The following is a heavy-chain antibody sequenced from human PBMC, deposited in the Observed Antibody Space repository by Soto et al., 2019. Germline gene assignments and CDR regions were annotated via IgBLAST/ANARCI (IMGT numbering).Heavy chain of an antibody. Sequence: QVRLVQSGPEVKKPGASVRVSCKASGYTFANYGITWVRQTSGQGLEWLGWISGYNINTYYAQKFEDRVTLTTDKSTSTVYMELRSLKSDDTAIYFYARERRWEPLLYWGQGTLVTVSP. V-gene: IGHV1-18*01. CDR2: ISGYNINT. CDR1: GYTFANYG. D-gene: IGHD1-26*01. J-gene: IGHJ4*02. CDR3: ARERRWEPLLY.